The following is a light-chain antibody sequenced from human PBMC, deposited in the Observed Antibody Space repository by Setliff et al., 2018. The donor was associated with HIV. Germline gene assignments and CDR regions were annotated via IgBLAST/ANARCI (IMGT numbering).Light chain of an antibody. CDR1: SSNIGAGFD. V-gene: IGLV1-40*01. CDR2: DNM. J-gene: IGLJ1*01. CDR3: QSYDNSLSGYV. Sequence: PSVSGAPGQRVTISCTGSSSNIGAGFDVHWYQQLPGTAPKLLIYDNMNRPSGVPDRFSGSKSGTSASLVITGLQTEDEADYYCQSYDNSLSGYVFGTGTKVTVL.